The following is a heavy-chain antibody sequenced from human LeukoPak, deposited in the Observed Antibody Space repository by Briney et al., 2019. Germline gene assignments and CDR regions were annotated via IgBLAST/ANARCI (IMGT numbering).Heavy chain of an antibody. J-gene: IGHJ4*02. CDR3: ARVYYYGSGNIREIGY. D-gene: IGHD3-10*01. V-gene: IGHV1-3*01. Sequence: SAVQVSCQASRYTLRHYAMHWVRQAPGPRSEWMGWINAGNGDTKYSLKFQGRVTITRDTSASTAYMELTSLRSEDTAVYYCARVYYYGSGNIREIGYWGQGTLVTLSP. CDR2: INAGNGDT. CDR1: RYTLRHYA.